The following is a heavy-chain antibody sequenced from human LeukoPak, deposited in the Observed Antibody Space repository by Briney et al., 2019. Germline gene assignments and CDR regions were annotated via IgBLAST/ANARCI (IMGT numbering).Heavy chain of an antibody. V-gene: IGHV4-34*01. CDR2: INHSGST. CDR3: ARDRGIAARPFDY. J-gene: IGHJ4*02. CDR1: GVSFSGYY. D-gene: IGHD6-6*01. Sequence: SETLSLTCAVYGVSFSGYYWSWLRQPPGKGLEWLGEINHSGSTNYNPSLKSRVTISVDTSKNQFSLKLSSVTAADTAVYYCARDRGIAARPFDYWGQGTLVTVSS.